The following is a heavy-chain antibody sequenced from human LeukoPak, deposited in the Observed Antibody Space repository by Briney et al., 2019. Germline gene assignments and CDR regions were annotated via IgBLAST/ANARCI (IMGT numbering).Heavy chain of an antibody. J-gene: IGHJ4*02. CDR1: GFTFSNAW. Sequence: GGSLRLSCAASGFTFSNAWMSWVCQAPGKGLEWVGRIKSKTDGGTTDYAAPVKGRFTISRDDSKNTLYLQMNSLKTEDTAVYYCTTRLYDSSGYPPYYFDYWGQGTLVTVSS. CDR2: IKSKTDGGTT. D-gene: IGHD3-22*01. CDR3: TTRLYDSSGYPPYYFDY. V-gene: IGHV3-15*01.